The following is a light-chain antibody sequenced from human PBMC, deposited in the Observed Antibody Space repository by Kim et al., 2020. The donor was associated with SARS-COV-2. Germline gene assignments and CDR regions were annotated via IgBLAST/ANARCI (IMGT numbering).Light chain of an antibody. CDR1: SSNIGSNT. V-gene: IGLV1-44*01. Sequence: GQGVTISCSGSSSNIGSNTVNWYQQVPGTAPKLLIYNKDQRPSGAPDRFSGSKSGTSASLAINGLQSEDESDYYCAAWDDSLRGLLFGAGTQLTVL. J-gene: IGLJ2*01. CDR2: NKD. CDR3: AAWDDSLRGLL.